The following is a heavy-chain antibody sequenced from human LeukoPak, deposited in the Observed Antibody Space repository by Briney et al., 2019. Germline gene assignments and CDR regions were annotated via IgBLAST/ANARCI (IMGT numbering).Heavy chain of an antibody. CDR3: AKNLGPFDV. CDR2: IGDAGS. D-gene: IGHD3-16*01. Sequence: GGSLRLSCAASGFTFNDFAMTWVRQAPGKGLEWVSSIGDAGSYYADSVKGRFTISRDNSKNMLYLQLNSLRAGDTAMYYCAKNLGPFDVRGQGTMVTVSS. CDR1: GFTFNDFA. V-gene: IGHV3-23*01. J-gene: IGHJ3*01.